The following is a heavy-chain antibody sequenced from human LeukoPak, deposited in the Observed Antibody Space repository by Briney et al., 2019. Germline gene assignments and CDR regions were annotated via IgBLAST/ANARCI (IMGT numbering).Heavy chain of an antibody. V-gene: IGHV4-59*01. CDR2: IYYSGST. CDR3: ARYLRSSSTYYMDV. Sequence: KPSETLSLTCTVSGASISGYYWTWIRQPPGKGLEWIGYIYYSGSTDYNPSLKSRVTMSVDTSKNQFSLKLSSMTAADTAVYHCARYLRSSSTYYMDVWGKGTTVTVSS. D-gene: IGHD6-6*01. CDR1: GASISGYY. J-gene: IGHJ6*03.